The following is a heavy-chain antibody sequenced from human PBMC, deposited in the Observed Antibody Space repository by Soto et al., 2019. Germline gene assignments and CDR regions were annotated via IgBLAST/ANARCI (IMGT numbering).Heavy chain of an antibody. CDR3: AKDYYVEMATITD. CDR2: ISENGGSI. Sequence: PGGSLRLSCAASGFTFKSYPMSWVRQAPGKGLEWVSGISENGGSICYADSVKGRFTISRDNAKNSLYLQMNSLRAEDTALYYCAKDYYVEMATITDWGQGTLVTVSS. J-gene: IGHJ4*02. V-gene: IGHV3-9*01. D-gene: IGHD5-12*01. CDR1: GFTFKSYP.